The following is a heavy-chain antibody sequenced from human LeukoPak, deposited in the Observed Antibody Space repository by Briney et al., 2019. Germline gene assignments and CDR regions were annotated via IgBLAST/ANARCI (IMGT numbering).Heavy chain of an antibody. Sequence: GGSLRLSCAASGFTFSNYVLAWVRQAPGKGLEWVSIISDDGVYTYYTDSVKGRFTISRDNSENTLYLQISSLRAEDTAVYYCAKGLGKVVPTGRYFDNWGQGTLVTVSS. D-gene: IGHD3-22*01. V-gene: IGHV3-23*01. CDR2: ISDDGVYT. CDR1: GFTFSNYV. J-gene: IGHJ4*02. CDR3: AKGLGKVVPTGRYFDN.